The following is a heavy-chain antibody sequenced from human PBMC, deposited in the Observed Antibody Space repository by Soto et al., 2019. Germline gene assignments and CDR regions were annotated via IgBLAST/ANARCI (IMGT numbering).Heavy chain of an antibody. CDR3: ARAGRAFRISHYYYFYMDV. CDR2: ISAYDGDT. CDR1: GYSFIDYG. Sequence: QVQLVQSGAEVKKPGASVKVSCKASGYSFIDYGIGWVRQAPGQGLEWMGWISAYDGDTKYEEKVQGRVTMTTDTSTTTAYMEVRSLTSDDTAVYYCARAGRAFRISHYYYFYMDVWGKGTTVTVSS. D-gene: IGHD3-10*01. V-gene: IGHV1-18*01. J-gene: IGHJ6*03.